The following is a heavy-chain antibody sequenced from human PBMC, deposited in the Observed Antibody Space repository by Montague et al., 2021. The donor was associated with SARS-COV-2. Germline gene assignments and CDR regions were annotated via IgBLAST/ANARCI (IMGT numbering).Heavy chain of an antibody. V-gene: IGHV4-4*02. CDR2: MYHAGST. D-gene: IGHD3-10*01. CDR1: GGSVSSSNW. Sequence: SETLSLTCAVSGGSVSSSNWWSWVRQPPGKGLEWIGEMYHAGSTNYNPSLTSRVAIYIDKSKIQFSLTLRSVIAADTSVYYCAGRPKNYGPFDYWGQGTPVSVSS. CDR3: AGRPKNYGPFDY. J-gene: IGHJ4*02.